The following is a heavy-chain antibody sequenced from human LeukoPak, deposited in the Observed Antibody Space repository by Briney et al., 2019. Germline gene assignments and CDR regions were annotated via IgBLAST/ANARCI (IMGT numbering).Heavy chain of an antibody. D-gene: IGHD6-13*01. Sequence: GRSLRLSCAASGFTFSRYGLHWVRKAPGMGLVWLAVISYDGSNKNYADSVKGRLTISRDNSKNTLYLPMNSLRAEDTAVYYCAKARIAAAGSSYFDYLGQGTLVTVSS. CDR2: ISYDGSNK. J-gene: IGHJ4*02. V-gene: IGHV3-30*18. CDR1: GFTFSRYG. CDR3: AKARIAAAGSSYFDY.